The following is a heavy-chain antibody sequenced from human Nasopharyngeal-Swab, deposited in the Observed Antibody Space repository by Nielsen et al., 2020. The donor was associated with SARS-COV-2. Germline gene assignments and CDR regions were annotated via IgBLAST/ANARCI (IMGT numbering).Heavy chain of an antibody. J-gene: IGHJ3*02. V-gene: IGHV1-3*01. CDR2: INAGNGNT. D-gene: IGHD4-23*01. Sequence: ASVKVSCKASGYTFTSYGISWVRQAPGQGLEWMGWINAGNGNTKYSQKFQGRVTITRDTSASTAYMELSSLRSEDTAVYYCARDRWRDAFDIWGQGTMVTVSS. CDR1: GYTFTSYG. CDR3: ARDRWRDAFDI.